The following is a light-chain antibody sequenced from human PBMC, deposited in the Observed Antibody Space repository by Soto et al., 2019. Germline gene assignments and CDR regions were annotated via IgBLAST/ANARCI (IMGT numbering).Light chain of an antibody. CDR3: LQDYNYPRP. J-gene: IGKJ1*01. Sequence: AIQMTQSPSSLSASVGDRVTITCRASQGIRTELGWYQQKPGKAPELLIYGASTLQRGVPSRFSGSGSGTDFTLTISRLQPEDFATYYCLQDYNYPRPFGQGTNVEIK. V-gene: IGKV1-6*01. CDR2: GAS. CDR1: QGIRTE.